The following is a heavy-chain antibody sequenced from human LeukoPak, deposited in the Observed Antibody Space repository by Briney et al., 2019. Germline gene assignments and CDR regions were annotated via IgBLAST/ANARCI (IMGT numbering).Heavy chain of an antibody. V-gene: IGHV4-30-4*01. J-gene: IGHJ5*02. Sequence: SETLSLTCTVSGGSISSGDYYWRWIRQPPGKGLEWIGYIYYSGSTYYNPSLKSRVTISVDTSKNQFSLKLSSVTAADTAVYYCARDGCSSTSCYGRGWFDPWGQGTLVTVSS. D-gene: IGHD2-2*01. CDR3: ARDGCSSTSCYGRGWFDP. CDR1: GGSISSGDYY. CDR2: IYYSGST.